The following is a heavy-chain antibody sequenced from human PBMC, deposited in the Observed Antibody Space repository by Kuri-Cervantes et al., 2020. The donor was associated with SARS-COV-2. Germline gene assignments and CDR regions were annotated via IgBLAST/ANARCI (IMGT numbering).Heavy chain of an antibody. CDR2: ISSIGSTI. V-gene: IGHV3-11*04. D-gene: IGHD3-3*01. CDR3: ARDGSDDFWSGHELGMDV. CDR1: GFTFSDYY. J-gene: IGHJ6*02. Sequence: GESLKIYCAASGFTFSDYYMSWIRQAPGRGLEWVSYISSIGSTIYYADSVKGRFTISRDNAKNSLYLQMNSLRDEDTAVYYCARDGSDDFWSGHELGMDVWGQGTTVTVSS.